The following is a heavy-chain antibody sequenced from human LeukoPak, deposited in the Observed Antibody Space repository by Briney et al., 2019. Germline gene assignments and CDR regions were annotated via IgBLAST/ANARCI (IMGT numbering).Heavy chain of an antibody. V-gene: IGHV3-30-3*01. CDR1: GFTFSSYA. CDR2: ISYDGSNK. D-gene: IGHD6-19*01. Sequence: PGGSLRLSCAASGFTFSSYAMHWVRQAPGKGLEWVAVISYDGSNKYYADSVKGRFTISRDNSKNTLYLQMNSLRAEDTAVYYCARPDSSGWYFRSYFDYWGQGTLVTVSS. J-gene: IGHJ4*02. CDR3: ARPDSSGWYFRSYFDY.